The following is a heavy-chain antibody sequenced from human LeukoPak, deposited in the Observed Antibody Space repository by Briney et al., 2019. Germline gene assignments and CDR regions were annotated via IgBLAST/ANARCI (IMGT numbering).Heavy chain of an antibody. CDR3: ARARMVYAFYYYYYMDV. CDR2: INHSGGT. CDR1: GGSFSGYY. V-gene: IGHV4-34*01. D-gene: IGHD2-8*01. J-gene: IGHJ6*03. Sequence: SETLSLTCAVYGGSFSGYYWSWIRQPPGKGLEWIGEINHSGGTNYNPSLKSRVTISVDTSKNQFSLKLSSVTAADTAVYYCARARMVYAFYYYYYMDVWGKGTTVTVSS.